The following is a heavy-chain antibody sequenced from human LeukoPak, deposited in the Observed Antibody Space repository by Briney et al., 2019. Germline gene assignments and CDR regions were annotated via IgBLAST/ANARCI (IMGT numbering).Heavy chain of an antibody. CDR2: MNPNSGNT. CDR1: GYTFTSYD. CDR3: ARGDHCSSTSCSNWFDP. D-gene: IGHD2-2*01. Sequence: GPPVKVSCKASGYTFTSYDINWVRQTTGQGLEWMGWMNPNSGNTGYAQKFQGRVTMTRNTSIRTAYMELSSLRSEDTAVYYCARGDHCSSTSCSNWFDPWGQGTLVTVSS. V-gene: IGHV1-8*01. J-gene: IGHJ5*02.